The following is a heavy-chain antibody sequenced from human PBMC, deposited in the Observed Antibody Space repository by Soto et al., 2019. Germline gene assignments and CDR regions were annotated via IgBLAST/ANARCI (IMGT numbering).Heavy chain of an antibody. CDR2: IHHSGSS. Sequence: QVQLQESGPGLVKPSGTLSLTCAVSGGSIISTNWWSWVRQPPGKGLEWIGEIHHSGSSNYNPSLKSRATISVDKTKNQFSLQLISVTAADTAMYYCARGWWGTTVAQWGQGTLVTVSS. CDR3: ARGWWGTTVAQ. V-gene: IGHV4-4*02. D-gene: IGHD4-17*01. J-gene: IGHJ4*02. CDR1: GGSIISTNW.